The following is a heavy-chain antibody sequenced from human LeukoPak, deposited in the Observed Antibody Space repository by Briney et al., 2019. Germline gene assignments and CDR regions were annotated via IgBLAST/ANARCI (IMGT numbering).Heavy chain of an antibody. Sequence: GGSLRLSCAASGFTFSSYAMSWVRQAPGKGLEWVSAISGSGGGTNYADSVKGRFTISSDNSKNTLYLQMNTLRAEDTAVYYCAKANNRGSLGDYWGQGTLVTVSS. D-gene: IGHD3-10*01. J-gene: IGHJ4*02. CDR3: AKANNRGSLGDY. CDR2: ISGSGGGT. V-gene: IGHV3-23*01. CDR1: GFTFSSYA.